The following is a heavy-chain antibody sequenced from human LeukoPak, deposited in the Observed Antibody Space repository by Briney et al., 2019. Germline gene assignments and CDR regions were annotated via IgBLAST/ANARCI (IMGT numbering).Heavy chain of an antibody. D-gene: IGHD2-15*01. CDR2: TYYRSKWYN. J-gene: IGHJ6*02. CDR3: AREEYCSGGSCCASGYYYYGMDV. Sequence: SQTLSLTCAISGDSVSSSSAAWNWIRQSPSRGLEWLGRTYYRSKWYNDYAVSVKSRITINPDTSKNQFSLQLNSVTPEDTAVYYCAREEYCSGGSCCASGYYYYGMDVWGQGTTVTVSS. V-gene: IGHV6-1*01. CDR1: GDSVSSSSAA.